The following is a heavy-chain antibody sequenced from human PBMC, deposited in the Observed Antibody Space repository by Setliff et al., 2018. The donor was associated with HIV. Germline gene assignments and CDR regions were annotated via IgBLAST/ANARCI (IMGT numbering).Heavy chain of an antibody. D-gene: IGHD2-15*01. CDR3: ARGVYCSGGSCSWRDLRTYGMDV. Sequence: ASVKVSCKASGYTFTSYDISWVRQAPGQGLEWMGGIIPIFGTANYAQKFQGRVTITADESTSTAYMELSSLRSEDTAVYYCARGVYCSGGSCSWRDLRTYGMDVWGQGTTVTVSS. CDR1: GYTFTSYD. J-gene: IGHJ6*02. V-gene: IGHV1-69*13. CDR2: IIPIFGTA.